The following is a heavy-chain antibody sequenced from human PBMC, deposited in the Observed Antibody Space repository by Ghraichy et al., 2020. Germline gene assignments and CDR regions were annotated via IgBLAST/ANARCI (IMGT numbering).Heavy chain of an antibody. CDR1: GFTLSGYS. CDR3: ARGATVVRFFYYDGMDV. CDR2: ISSSSRTI. D-gene: IGHD4-23*01. Sequence: GGSLRLSCVGSGFTLSGYSMNWVRQSPGKGLEWLAYISSSSRTISYADSVKGRFTISRDNAQNSLYLQMNSLRDEDTALYYCARGATVVRFFYYDGMDVWGQGTTVTVSS. V-gene: IGHV3-48*02. J-gene: IGHJ6*02.